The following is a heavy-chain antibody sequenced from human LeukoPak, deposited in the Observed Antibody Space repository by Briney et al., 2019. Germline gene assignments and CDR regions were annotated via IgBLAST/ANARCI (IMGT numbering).Heavy chain of an antibody. V-gene: IGHV3-30*04. CDR1: GFTFSSYA. CDR3: ARSRRRELLGTYFDY. Sequence: PGRSLRLSCAASGFTFSSYAMHWVRQAPGKGLEWVAVISYDGNNKYYADSVEGRFTISRDNSNNTLHQQMNIRRAEDTAVYYCARSRRRELLGTYFDYWGQGTLVTVSS. CDR2: ISYDGNNK. J-gene: IGHJ4*02. D-gene: IGHD1-26*01.